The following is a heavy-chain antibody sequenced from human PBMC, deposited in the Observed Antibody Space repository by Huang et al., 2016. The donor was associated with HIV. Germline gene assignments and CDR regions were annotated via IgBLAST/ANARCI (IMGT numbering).Heavy chain of an antibody. CDR1: GYTFTSYS. Sequence: QVQLVQSGAEVKKPGASVKVSCKTSGYTFTSYSIHWVRQAPGQGLEWMVSINPDVDSTSYAPKCQGRVTMTRDTSTSTVYMELSSLRSEDTAMYYCAREGQGYAMDVWGQGTTVTVSS. CDR3: AREGQGYAMDV. V-gene: IGHV1-46*01. J-gene: IGHJ6*02. CDR2: INPDVDST.